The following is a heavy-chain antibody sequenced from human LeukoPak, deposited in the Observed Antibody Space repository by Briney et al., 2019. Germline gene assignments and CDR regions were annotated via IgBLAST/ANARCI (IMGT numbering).Heavy chain of an antibody. Sequence: GGSLRLSCEASGFTFSSYSMNCVRQAPGKGLEWVSYISSGSGTIYYADSVKGRFTISRDNAKNSLYLQMNRLRAEDTAVYYCARGRNYYYMDVWGKGTTVTVSS. J-gene: IGHJ6*03. CDR3: ARGRNYYYMDV. CDR1: GFTFSSYS. V-gene: IGHV3-48*01. CDR2: ISSGSGTI.